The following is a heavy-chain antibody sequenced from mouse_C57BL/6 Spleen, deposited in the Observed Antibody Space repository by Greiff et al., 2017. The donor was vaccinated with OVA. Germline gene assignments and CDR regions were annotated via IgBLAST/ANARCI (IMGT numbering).Heavy chain of an antibody. D-gene: IGHD1-1*01. CDR1: GYTFTSYW. V-gene: IGHV1-52*01. Sequence: QVQLQQPGAELVRPGSSVKLSCKASGYTFTSYWMHWVKQRPIQGLEWIGNIDSSDSETHYNQKFKDKATLTVDKSSITAYMQLSSLTSEDSAVYYCARFMAYYFDYWGQGTTLTVSS. CDR3: ARFMAYYFDY. CDR2: IDSSDSET. J-gene: IGHJ2*01.